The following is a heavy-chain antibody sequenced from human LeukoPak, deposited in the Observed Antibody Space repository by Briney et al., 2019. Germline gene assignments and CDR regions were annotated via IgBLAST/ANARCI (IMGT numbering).Heavy chain of an antibody. CDR3: ARDRVQIRIVGSRDTFDI. Sequence: GRSLRLSCAASGFTFSAYGMHWARQAPGKGLEWVAVIWYDGSNIYYADSVKGRFTISRDNSKNTLYLQMNSLRAEDTAVYYCARDRVQIRIVGSRDTFDIWGQGTMVTVSS. D-gene: IGHD1-26*01. CDR1: GFTFSAYG. V-gene: IGHV3-33*01. J-gene: IGHJ3*02. CDR2: IWYDGSNI.